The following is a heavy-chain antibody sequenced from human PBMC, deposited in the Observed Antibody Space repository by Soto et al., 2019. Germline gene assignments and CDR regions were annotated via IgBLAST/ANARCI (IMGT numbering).Heavy chain of an antibody. CDR2: ISSSSSTI. J-gene: IGHJ6*02. V-gene: IGHV3-48*02. CDR1: GFTFSSYS. Sequence: EVQVLESGGGLVQPGGSLRLSCAASGFTFSSYSMNWVRQAPGKGLEWVSYISSSSSTIYYADSVKGRFTISRDNAKNSLYLQMNSLRDEDTAVYYCAGFNPTLYYYGMDVWGQGTTVTVSS. D-gene: IGHD3-16*01. CDR3: AGFNPTLYYYGMDV.